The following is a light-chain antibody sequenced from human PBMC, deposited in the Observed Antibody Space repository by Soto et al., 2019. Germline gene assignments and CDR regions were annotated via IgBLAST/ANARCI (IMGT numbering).Light chain of an antibody. J-gene: IGLJ3*02. CDR1: SSDVGGYNY. CDR2: DVS. V-gene: IGLV2-14*01. Sequence: QSALTQPASVSGSPGQSIAISCTGTSSDVGGYNYVSWYQQHPGKTPNLMIYDVSKRPSGVSNRFSGSKSDNTASLTISRLQAEDEADYYCSSYTISSTWVFGGGTKLTVL. CDR3: SSYTISSTWV.